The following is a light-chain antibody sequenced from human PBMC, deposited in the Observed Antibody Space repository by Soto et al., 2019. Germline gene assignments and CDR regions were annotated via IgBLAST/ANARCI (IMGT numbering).Light chain of an antibody. J-gene: IGKJ1*01. CDR2: NVS. Sequence: EIVLTQSPGTLSLSPGERATLSCRASQSVSSAYLAWYQQKPGLAPRLLIYNVSRRATGIPDRFSGSGSGTDFTLTISSLQPEDFATYYCLQDYNYPWTFGQGTKVDIK. CDR1: QSVSSAY. CDR3: LQDYNYPWT. V-gene: IGKV3-20*01.